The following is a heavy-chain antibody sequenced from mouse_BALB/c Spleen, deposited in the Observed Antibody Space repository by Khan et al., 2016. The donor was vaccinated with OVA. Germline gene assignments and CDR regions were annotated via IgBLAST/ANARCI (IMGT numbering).Heavy chain of an antibody. D-gene: IGHD1-3*01. CDR1: GYSITSDYA. V-gene: IGHV3-2*02. CDR3: AREGSLYNSAIDC. CDR2: ISYSGST. Sequence: EVQLQESGPGLVKPSQSLSLTCTVTGYSITSDYAWNWIRQFPGNKLEWMGYISYSGSTNYNPSLKSRISITRDTSKTQFFLQLNSVTTEITAIYYCAREGSLYNSAIDCWGQGTSVTVSS. J-gene: IGHJ4*01.